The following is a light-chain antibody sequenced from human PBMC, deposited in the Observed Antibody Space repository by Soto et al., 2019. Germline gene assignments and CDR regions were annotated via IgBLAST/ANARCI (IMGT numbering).Light chain of an antibody. CDR1: QSVGSH. Sequence: EIVMTQSPATLSVSPGESATLSCRASQSVGSHLAWYQQKPGQAPRLLISGASTRATGFPTSFSGSGSGTESTLTITSLQSEDFALYFCQQYNNWPHTFGQGTKLEIK. J-gene: IGKJ2*01. CDR2: GAS. CDR3: QQYNNWPHT. V-gene: IGKV3-15*01.